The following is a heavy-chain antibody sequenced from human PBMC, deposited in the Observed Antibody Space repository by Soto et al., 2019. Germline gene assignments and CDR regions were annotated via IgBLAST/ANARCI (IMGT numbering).Heavy chain of an antibody. CDR2: MNPNSGNT. CDR1: GYTFTSYD. Sequence: ASVKVSCKASGYTFTSYDINWVRQATGQGLEWMGWMNPNSGNTGYAQKFQDRVTMTTDTSTSTAYMELRSLRSDDTAVYYCARSCPGSSCYFIYWGQGTPVTVSS. V-gene: IGHV1-8*01. J-gene: IGHJ4*02. CDR3: ARSCPGSSCYFIY. D-gene: IGHD2-15*01.